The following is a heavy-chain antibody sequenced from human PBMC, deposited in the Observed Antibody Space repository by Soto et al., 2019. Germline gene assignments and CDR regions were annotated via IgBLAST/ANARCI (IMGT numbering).Heavy chain of an antibody. CDR1: GGSISSYY. V-gene: IGHV4-59*13. Sequence: SETLSLTCTVSGGSISSYYWSWLRQPPGRGLEWIGYIYYSGSSNYNPSLKSRVTISVDTSKNQFSLKLSSVTAADTAVYYCARARYSSSWHHGGWFEPWGQGTMVTVSS. CDR3: ARARYSSSWHHGGWFEP. J-gene: IGHJ5*02. CDR2: IYYSGSS. D-gene: IGHD6-13*01.